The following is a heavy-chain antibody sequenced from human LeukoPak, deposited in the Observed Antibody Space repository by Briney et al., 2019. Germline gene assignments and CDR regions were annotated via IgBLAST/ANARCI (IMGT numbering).Heavy chain of an antibody. V-gene: IGHV3-23*01. Sequence: GGSLRLSCAASGFTFSSYWMSWFRQAPGKGLEWVSAISGSGGSTYYADSVKGRFTISRDNSKNTLYLQMNSLRAEDTAVYYCAKARGYCSSTSCFYFDYWGQGTLVTVSS. CDR3: AKARGYCSSTSCFYFDY. D-gene: IGHD2-2*01. CDR1: GFTFSSYW. J-gene: IGHJ4*02. CDR2: ISGSGGST.